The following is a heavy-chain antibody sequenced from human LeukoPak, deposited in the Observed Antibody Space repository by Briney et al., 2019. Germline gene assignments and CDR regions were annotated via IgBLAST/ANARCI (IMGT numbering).Heavy chain of an antibody. CDR2: TARSGGDI. J-gene: IGHJ6*02. D-gene: IGHD3-10*01. V-gene: IGHV3-48*03. Sequence: GGSLRLSCVVSGFTSSRYEMHWVRQAPGKGLEKVSYTARSGGDIHYAPSVRGRFTISSDTAENSVFLQMNNLRAEDTAVYYCVIWFGEFRYYYYYGMDVWGQGTTVTVSS. CDR1: GFTSSRYE. CDR3: VIWFGEFRYYYYYGMDV.